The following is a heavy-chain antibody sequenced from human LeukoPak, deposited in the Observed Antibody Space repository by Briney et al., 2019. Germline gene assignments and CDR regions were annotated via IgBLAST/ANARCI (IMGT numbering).Heavy chain of an antibody. J-gene: IGHJ5*02. Sequence: TGGSLRLSCAASGFTFSSYAMHWVRQAPGKGLEYVSAIRSKGSSNYYANAEWGRVTRSRDNSKNTVYLQMGSRRAEGVVVCDCARGAHLSGYHELWFDPWGEGTLVTVSS. V-gene: IGHV3-64*01. D-gene: IGHD5-12*01. CDR3: ARGAHLSGYHELWFDP. CDR1: GFTFSSYA. CDR2: IRSKGSSN.